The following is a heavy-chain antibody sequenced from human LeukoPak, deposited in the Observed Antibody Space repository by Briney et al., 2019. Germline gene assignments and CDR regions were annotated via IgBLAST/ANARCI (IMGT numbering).Heavy chain of an antibody. CDR3: ARGRRLFMIFGGSFDP. CDR2: FYNSGST. V-gene: IGHV4-59*01. CDR1: GGSISTDY. Sequence: SETLSLTCTVSGGSISTDYWSWIRQPPGKGLEWIGYFYNSGSTNYNPSLKSRVTISVDTSKNQFSLKLSSVTAADTAVYYCARGRRLFMIFGGSFDPWGQGTLVTVSS. D-gene: IGHD3/OR15-3a*01. J-gene: IGHJ5*02.